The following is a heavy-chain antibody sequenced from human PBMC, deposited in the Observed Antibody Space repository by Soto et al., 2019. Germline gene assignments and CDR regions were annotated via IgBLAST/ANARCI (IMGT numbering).Heavy chain of an antibody. CDR2: INHSGRV. Sequence: PSDPLSLNCAVHGWVFCGHSWTRLRQPPGKGLEWIGDINHSGRVNYSPSLKSRVTISLDTSKNQFSLTLSAVTAADTAMYYCSTRAYDTNGYYRFDPWGQGTLVTVS. CDR1: GWVFCGHS. CDR3: STRAYDTNGYYRFDP. D-gene: IGHD3-22*01. J-gene: IGHJ5*01. V-gene: IGHV4-34*01.